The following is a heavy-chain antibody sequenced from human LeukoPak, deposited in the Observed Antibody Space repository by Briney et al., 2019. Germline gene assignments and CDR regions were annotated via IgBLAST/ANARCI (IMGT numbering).Heavy chain of an antibody. CDR3: ARHGDIVVVVAGSWFDP. D-gene: IGHD2-15*01. V-gene: IGHV1-2*02. CDR2: INPNSGGT. CDR1: GYTFTGYY. J-gene: IGHJ5*02. Sequence: ASVKVSCKASGYTFTGYYMHWVRQAPGQGLEWMGWINPNSGGTNYAQKFQGRVTMTRDTSISTAYMELSRLRSDDTAVYYCARHGDIVVVVAGSWFDPWGQGTLVTVSS.